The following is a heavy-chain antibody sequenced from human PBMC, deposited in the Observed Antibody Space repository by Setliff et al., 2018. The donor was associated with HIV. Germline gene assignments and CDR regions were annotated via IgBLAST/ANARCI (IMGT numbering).Heavy chain of an antibody. Sequence: SETLSLTCTVSGGSISSSNYYWGWIRQHPGKGLEWIGYVYYTGKTYYNPSLESRISMSVDTSKNQFSLKLTSVTAADTAIYYCARDLTSNSNCFEPWGQGTQVTAPQ. J-gene: IGHJ5*02. CDR1: GGSISSSNYY. D-gene: IGHD4-4*01. CDR2: VYYTGKT. V-gene: IGHV4-31*03. CDR3: ARDLTSNSNCFEP.